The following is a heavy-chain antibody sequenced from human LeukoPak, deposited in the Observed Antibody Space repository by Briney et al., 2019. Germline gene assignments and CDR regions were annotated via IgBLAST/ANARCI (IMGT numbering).Heavy chain of an antibody. CDR1: GFTFSGYW. CDR3: AKVHTSSWSH. V-gene: IGHV3-74*01. Sequence: PGGSLRLSCAASGFTFSGYWMHWVRQTPGKGLVWVSHINSDGRTTNYADSVKGRFTISRDNSKNTLYLQMTSLRAEDTAVYFCAKVHTSSWSHWGQGTLVTVSS. D-gene: IGHD2-2*01. CDR2: INSDGRTT. J-gene: IGHJ4*02.